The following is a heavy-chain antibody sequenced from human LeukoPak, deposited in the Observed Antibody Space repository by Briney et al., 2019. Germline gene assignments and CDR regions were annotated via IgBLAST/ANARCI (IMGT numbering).Heavy chain of an antibody. CDR2: ITPSDGGT. V-gene: IGHV1-46*01. CDR3: AREEGMDV. J-gene: IGHJ6*02. CDR1: GYTFTGYY. Sequence: ASVKVSCKASGYTFTGYYIHWVRQAPGQGLEWMGIITPSDGGTTYAQNFQGRVTMTRDMSTSTVYMELSSLRSDDTAVYCCAREEGMDVWGQGTTVTVSS.